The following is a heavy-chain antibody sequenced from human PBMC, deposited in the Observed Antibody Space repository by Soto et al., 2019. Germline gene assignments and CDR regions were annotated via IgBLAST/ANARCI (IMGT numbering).Heavy chain of an antibody. J-gene: IGHJ3*02. D-gene: IGHD5-18*01. CDR2: IIPILGIA. CDR3: ARAVDTAMVDAFDI. CDR1: GGTFSSYT. Sequence: ASVKVSCKASGGTFSSYTVSWVRQAPGQGLEWMGRIIPILGIANYAQKFQGRVTITADKSTSTAYMELSSLRSEDTAVYYCARAVDTAMVDAFDIWGQGTMVTVSS. V-gene: IGHV1-69*02.